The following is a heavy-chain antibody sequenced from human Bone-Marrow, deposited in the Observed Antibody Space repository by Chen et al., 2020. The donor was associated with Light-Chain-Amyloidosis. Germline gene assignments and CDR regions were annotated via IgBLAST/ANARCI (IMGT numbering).Heavy chain of an antibody. CDR2: IRYDGSNK. V-gene: IGHV3-30*02. D-gene: IGHD6-19*01. CDR3: AKDVDRRLGYYYYMDV. Sequence: VQLLESGGGVVQPGGSLRLSCAASGFTFSSYGMHWVRQAPGKGLEWVAFIRYDGSNKYYADSVKGRFTISRDNSKNTLYLQMNSLRAEDTAVYYCAKDVDRRLGYYYYMDVWGKGTTVTVSS. CDR1: GFTFSSYG. J-gene: IGHJ6*03.